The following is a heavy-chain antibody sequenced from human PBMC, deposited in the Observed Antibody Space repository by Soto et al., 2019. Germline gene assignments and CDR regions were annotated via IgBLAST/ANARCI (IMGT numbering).Heavy chain of an antibody. D-gene: IGHD6-13*01. CDR1: GFTFSSYG. CDR3: ARSKRRIAAAPDY. V-gene: IGHV3-33*01. J-gene: IGHJ4*02. CDR2: IWYDGSNK. Sequence: GGSLRLSCAASGFTFSSYGMHWVRQAPGKGLEWVAVIWYDGSNKYYADSVKGRFTISRDNSKNTLYLQMNSLRAEDTAVYYCARSKRRIAAAPDYWGQGTLVTVSS.